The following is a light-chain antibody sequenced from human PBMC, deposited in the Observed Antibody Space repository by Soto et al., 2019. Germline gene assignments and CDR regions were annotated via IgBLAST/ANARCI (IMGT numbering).Light chain of an antibody. CDR1: SSDVGGYNY. J-gene: IGLJ1*01. Sequence: QSALTQPASVSGSPGQSITMSCTGTSSDVGGYNYVSWYQQHPGKAPKFIIYDVSNRPSGVSNRFSGSKSGNTASLTISGLQAEDEADYYCFSYTSIGTLVFGTGTKLTVL. CDR3: FSYTSIGTLV. V-gene: IGLV2-14*03. CDR2: DVS.